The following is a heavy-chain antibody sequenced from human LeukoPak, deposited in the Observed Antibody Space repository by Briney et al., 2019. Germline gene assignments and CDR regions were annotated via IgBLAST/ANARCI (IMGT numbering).Heavy chain of an antibody. J-gene: IGHJ4*02. Sequence: GGSLRLSCAASGFTVSTNYMSWVRQAPGKGLEWVSVIYSGGNTYYADSVKGRFTISRDSSRNTLYLQMNTLRAEDTAVYFCAREYGGSYYIVYWGQGALVTVSS. CDR2: IYSGGNT. D-gene: IGHD1-26*01. V-gene: IGHV3-53*01. CDR3: AREYGGSYYIVY. CDR1: GFTVSTNY.